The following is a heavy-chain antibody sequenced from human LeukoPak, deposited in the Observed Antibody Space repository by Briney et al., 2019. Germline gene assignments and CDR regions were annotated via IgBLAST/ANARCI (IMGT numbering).Heavy chain of an antibody. CDR1: GYTFTGYY. D-gene: IGHD2-15*01. CDR3: ARSNCSGGSCYLYYYYYYMDV. CDR2: INPSSGGT. V-gene: IGHV1-2*02. J-gene: IGHJ6*03. Sequence: EASVKVSCKASGYTFTGYYMHWVRQAPGQGLEWMGWINPSSGGTNYAQKFQGRVTMTRDTSISTAYMELSRLRSDDTAVYYCARSNCSGGSCYLYYYYYYMDVWGKGTTVTVSS.